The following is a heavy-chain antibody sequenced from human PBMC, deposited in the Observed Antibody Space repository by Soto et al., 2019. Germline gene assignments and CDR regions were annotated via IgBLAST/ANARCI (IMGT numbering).Heavy chain of an antibody. D-gene: IGHD5-12*01. J-gene: IGHJ4*02. V-gene: IGHV3-23*01. Sequence: PWGSLRLSCAASGFTFSSYAMSWVRQAPGKGLEWVSAISGSGGSTYYADSVKGRFTISRDNSKNTLYLQMNSLRAEDTAVYYCAKVDIVATTDDLDYWGQGTLVTVSS. CDR2: ISGSGGST. CDR3: AKVDIVATTDDLDY. CDR1: GFTFSSYA.